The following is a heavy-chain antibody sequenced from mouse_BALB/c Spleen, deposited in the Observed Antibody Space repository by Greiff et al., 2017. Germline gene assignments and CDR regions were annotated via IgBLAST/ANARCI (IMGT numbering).Heavy chain of an antibody. J-gene: IGHJ4*01. CDR1: GYTFTDYN. CDR2: INPNNGST. V-gene: IGHV1-18*01. Sequence: VQLQQSGPELVKPGASVKIPCKASGYTFTDYNMDWVKQSHGKSLEWIGDINPNNGSTIYNQKFKGKATLTVDKSSSTAYMELRSLTSEDTAVYYCARVIRYYAMDYWGQGTSVTVSS. CDR3: ARVIRYYAMDY. D-gene: IGHD1-1*01.